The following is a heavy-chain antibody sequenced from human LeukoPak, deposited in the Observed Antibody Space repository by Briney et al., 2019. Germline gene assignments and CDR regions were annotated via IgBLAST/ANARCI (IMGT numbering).Heavy chain of an antibody. J-gene: IGHJ4*02. CDR2: INPSGGST. V-gene: IGHV1-46*01. CDR1: GYTFTSYY. Sequence: ASVKVSCKASGYTFTSYYMHWVRQAPGQGLEWMGIINPSGGSTSYAQKFQGRVTMTRGTSTSTVYMELSSLRSEDTAVYYCAREGPPVAGTTWSFDYWGQGTLVTVSS. D-gene: IGHD6-19*01. CDR3: AREGPPVAGTTWSFDY.